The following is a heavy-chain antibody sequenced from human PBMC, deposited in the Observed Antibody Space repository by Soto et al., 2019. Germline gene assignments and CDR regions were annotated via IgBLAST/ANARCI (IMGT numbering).Heavy chain of an antibody. J-gene: IGHJ5*02. Sequence: EVQLVESGGGLVKPGGSLRLSCAASGFTFSSYSMNWVRQAPGKGLEWVSSISSSSSYIYYADSVKGRFTISRDNAKNXLYRQMNSLRAEDTAVYYCARHPWGQQLGYNWFDPWGQGTLVTVSS. V-gene: IGHV3-21*01. CDR1: GFTFSSYS. D-gene: IGHD6-13*01. CDR3: ARHPWGQQLGYNWFDP. CDR2: ISSSSSYI.